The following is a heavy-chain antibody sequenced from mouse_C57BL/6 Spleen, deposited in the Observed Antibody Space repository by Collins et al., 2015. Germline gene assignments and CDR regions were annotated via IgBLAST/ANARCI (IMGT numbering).Heavy chain of an antibody. CDR1: GFNIKDYY. CDR3: NAGIYYDYDDVYFDY. D-gene: IGHD2-4*01. V-gene: IGHV14-4*02. Sequence: EVQLQQSGAELVRSGASVKLSCTASGFNIKDYYMHWVKQRPEQGLEWIGWIDPENGDTEYAPKFQGKATMTADTSSNTAYLQLSSLTSEDTAVYYCNAGIYYDYDDVYFDYWGQGTTLTVSS. J-gene: IGHJ2*01. CDR2: IDPENGDT.